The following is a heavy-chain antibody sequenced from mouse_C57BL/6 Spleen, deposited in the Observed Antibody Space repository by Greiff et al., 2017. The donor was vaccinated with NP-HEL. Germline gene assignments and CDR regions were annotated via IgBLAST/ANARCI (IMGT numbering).Heavy chain of an antibody. CDR3: ANYDGGRGSYWYFDV. D-gene: IGHD1-1*01. CDR2: IYPGDGDT. Sequence: VQLQQSGAELVKPGASVKISCKASGYAFSSYWMNWVKQRPGKGLEWIGQIYPGDGDTNYNGKFKGKATLTADKSSSTAYMQLSSLTSEDSAVYCCANYDGGRGSYWYFDVWGTGTTVTVSS. J-gene: IGHJ1*03. V-gene: IGHV1-80*01. CDR1: GYAFSSYW.